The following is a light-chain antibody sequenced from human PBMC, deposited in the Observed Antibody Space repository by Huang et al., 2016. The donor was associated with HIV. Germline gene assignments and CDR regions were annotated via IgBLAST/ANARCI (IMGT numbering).Light chain of an antibody. CDR1: QSVTS. CDR2: GAS. Sequence: EIVMTQSPATLSVSPGERATLSCRASQSVTSLAWYQQKPGQPPRLLIYGASTRATGIPARFSGSGSGTDFTRTISSLQSEDFAVYYCQQYNNWPSITFGQGTRLEIK. V-gene: IGKV3-15*01. J-gene: IGKJ5*01. CDR3: QQYNNWPSIT.